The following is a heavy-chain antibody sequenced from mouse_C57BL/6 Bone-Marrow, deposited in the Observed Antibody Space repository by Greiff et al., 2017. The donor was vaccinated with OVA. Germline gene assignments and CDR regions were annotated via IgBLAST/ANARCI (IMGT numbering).Heavy chain of an antibody. J-gene: IGHJ4*01. CDR3: ARWYYAMDY. V-gene: IGHV1-7*01. CDR1: GYTFPSYW. Sequence: QVQLKESGAELAKPGASMKLSCKASGYTFPSYWMHWVKQRPGQGLEWIGYINPSSGYTKYNQKFKDKATLTADKSSSTAYMQLSSLTYEDSAVYYCARWYYAMDYWGQGTSVTVSS. CDR2: INPSSGYT.